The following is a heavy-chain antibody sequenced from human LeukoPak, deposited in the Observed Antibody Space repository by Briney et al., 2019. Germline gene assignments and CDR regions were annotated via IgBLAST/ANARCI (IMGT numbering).Heavy chain of an antibody. D-gene: IGHD6-19*01. CDR1: GYSISSGYY. CDR2: IYHSGST. Sequence: SETLSLTCAVSGYSISSGYYWGWIRQPPGKGLEWIGSIYHSGSTYYNPSLKSRVTISVDTSKNQFSLKLSSVTAADTAVYYCARDPSGWYDYWGQGTLVTVSS. J-gene: IGHJ4*02. CDR3: ARDPSGWYDY. V-gene: IGHV4-38-2*02.